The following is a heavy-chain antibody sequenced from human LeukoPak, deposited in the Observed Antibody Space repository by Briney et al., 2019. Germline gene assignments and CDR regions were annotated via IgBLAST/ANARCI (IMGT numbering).Heavy chain of an antibody. J-gene: IGHJ4*02. V-gene: IGHV1-69*13. Sequence: ASVKVSCKASGGTFSSYAISWVRQAPGQGLEWMGGIIPIFGTANYAQKFQGRVTITADESTSTAYMELSSLRSEDTAVYYCARGQYYYDSSGYYYVEGFDYWGQGTLVTVSS. CDR2: IIPIFGTA. CDR3: ARGQYYYDSSGYYYVEGFDY. D-gene: IGHD3-22*01. CDR1: GGTFSSYA.